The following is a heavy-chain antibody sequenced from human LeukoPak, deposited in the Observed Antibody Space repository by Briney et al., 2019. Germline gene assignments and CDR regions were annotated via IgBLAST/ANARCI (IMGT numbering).Heavy chain of an antibody. J-gene: IGHJ4*02. V-gene: IGHV3-23*01. Sequence: GGSLRLSCAASGFTFSTYAMSRVRQAPGKGLEWVSSIRGGDGSTYYADSVKGRFAISRDNSKNTLYLQMNSLRAEDTAVYYCAKDVYGDYGGLDYWGQGTLVTVSS. CDR3: AKDVYGDYGGLDY. D-gene: IGHD4-17*01. CDR1: GFTFSTYA. CDR2: IRGGDGST.